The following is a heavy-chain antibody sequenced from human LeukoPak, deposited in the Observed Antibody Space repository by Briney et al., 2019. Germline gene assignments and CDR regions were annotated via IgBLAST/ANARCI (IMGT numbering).Heavy chain of an antibody. Sequence: PSETLSLTCTVSGVSISSASYYWSWIRQPAGKGLEWIGRIHTSGNTNYNPSLKSRVTISIDASKNQISLILSSVTAADTAVYFCARGQSGVRGANVPNLMGFDPWGQGILVIVSS. D-gene: IGHD3-10*01. V-gene: IGHV4-61*02. J-gene: IGHJ5*02. CDR1: GVSISSASYY. CDR3: ARGQSGVRGANVPNLMGFDP. CDR2: IHTSGNT.